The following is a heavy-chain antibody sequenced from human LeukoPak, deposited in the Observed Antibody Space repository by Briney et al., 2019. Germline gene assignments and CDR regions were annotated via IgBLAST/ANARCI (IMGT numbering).Heavy chain of an antibody. CDR1: GFTLSSYW. CDR3: ARGLGYSSSWTTYYFDY. Sequence: GGSLRLSCAASGFTLSSYWMSWVRQAPGKGLEWVANIKQGGSEKYYVDSVKGRFTISRDNAKNSLYLQMNSLRAEDTAVYYCARGLGYSSSWTTYYFDYWGQGTLVTVSS. J-gene: IGHJ4*02. CDR2: IKQGGSEK. D-gene: IGHD6-13*01. V-gene: IGHV3-7*01.